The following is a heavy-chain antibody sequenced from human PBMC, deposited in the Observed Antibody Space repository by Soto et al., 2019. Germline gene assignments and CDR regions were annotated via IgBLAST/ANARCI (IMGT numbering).Heavy chain of an antibody. CDR2: VSASGLNT. CDR3: AKVPGEGSGTWAGLGMDV. J-gene: IGHJ6*02. CDR1: GFTFSSYT. Sequence: PGGSLRLSCAASGFTFSSYTIAWVRQAPGKGLEWVSGVSASGLNTDYAAPVKGRFYISRDNSKNTVSLHMNSLRVEDTAIYYCAKVPGEGSGTWAGLGMDVWGQGTTVTVSS. D-gene: IGHD3-10*01. V-gene: IGHV3-23*01.